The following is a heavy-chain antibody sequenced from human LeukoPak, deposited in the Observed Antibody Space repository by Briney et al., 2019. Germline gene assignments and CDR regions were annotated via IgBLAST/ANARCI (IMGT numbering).Heavy chain of an antibody. V-gene: IGHV1-2*02. CDR2: INPNSGGT. CDR1: GNTFAAYY. D-gene: IGHD6-19*01. Sequence: GASVNVSCKASGNTFAAYYMHWVRQAPGQGVEWMGWINPNSGGTKYAQKFQGRVTMTRDTSITTAYMELSRLRSDDTAVYYCARGPGIAVADFYFDYWGQGTLVTVSS. CDR3: ARGPGIAVADFYFDY. J-gene: IGHJ4*02.